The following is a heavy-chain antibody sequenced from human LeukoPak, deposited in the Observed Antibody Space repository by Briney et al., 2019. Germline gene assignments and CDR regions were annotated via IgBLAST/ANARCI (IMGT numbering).Heavy chain of an antibody. J-gene: IGHJ6*02. Sequence: ASVTVSCKASGYTFTSYYMHWVRQAPGQGLEWMGLINPSGGSTSYAQKFQGRVTMTRDTSTSTVYMELSSLRSEDTAVYYCARGGPDIVVVPASYYYGMDVWGQGTTVTVSS. CDR1: GYTFTSYY. V-gene: IGHV1-46*01. CDR3: ARGGPDIVVVPASYYYGMDV. CDR2: INPSGGST. D-gene: IGHD2-2*01.